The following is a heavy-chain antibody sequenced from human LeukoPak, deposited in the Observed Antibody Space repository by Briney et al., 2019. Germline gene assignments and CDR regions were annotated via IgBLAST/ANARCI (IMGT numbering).Heavy chain of an antibody. Sequence: GASVKVSCKASGYSFTSYYMHWVRQAPGQGLEWMGLINPSGSSTTYAQRFQGRVTMTRGTSISTAYMELSRLRSDDTAVYYCARAVDDSSGYYGGHAFDIWGQGTMVTVSS. CDR3: ARAVDDSSGYYGGHAFDI. CDR1: GYSFTSYY. D-gene: IGHD3-22*01. J-gene: IGHJ3*02. CDR2: INPSGSST. V-gene: IGHV1-46*01.